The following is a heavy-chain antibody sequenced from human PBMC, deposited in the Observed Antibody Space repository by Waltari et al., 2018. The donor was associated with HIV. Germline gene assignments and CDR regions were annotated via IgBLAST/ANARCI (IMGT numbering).Heavy chain of an antibody. CDR3: ARGSQQHDL. Sequence: QVRLQQWGAGLLKPSETLSLTCAVYGVPLSGHYWSWIRQSPAKGLEWIGEIHDSGNTNYNPSLSSRLSISVDTSKKQFSRNLTSGTAAESSFYFCARGSQQHDLWGQGTLVIVSS. CDR1: GVPLSGHY. V-gene: IGHV4-34*02. CDR2: IHDSGNT. D-gene: IGHD6-13*01. J-gene: IGHJ4*02.